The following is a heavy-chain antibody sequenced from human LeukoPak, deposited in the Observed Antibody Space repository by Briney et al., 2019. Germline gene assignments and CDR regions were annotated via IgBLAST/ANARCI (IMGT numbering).Heavy chain of an antibody. V-gene: IGHV3-21*01. D-gene: IGHD3-22*01. CDR1: GYTFSSYS. CDR2: ISVRSNYI. J-gene: IGHJ1*01. Sequence: GGSLRLSCAASGYTFSSYSINWVRQAPGKGLEWVSSISVRSNYIYYADSVRGRFRISRDNAKNTLSLQMNSLRAEDTGVYYCARAPSEIGGYYPEYFRHWGQGTLVTVSS. CDR3: ARAPSEIGGYYPEYFRH.